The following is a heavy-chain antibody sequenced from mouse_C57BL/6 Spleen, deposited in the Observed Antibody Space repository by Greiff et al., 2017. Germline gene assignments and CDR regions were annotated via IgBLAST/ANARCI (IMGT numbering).Heavy chain of an antibody. V-gene: IGHV1-55*01. J-gene: IGHJ2*01. CDR1: GYTFTSYW. CDR3: ARGYYGSSYRFDY. D-gene: IGHD1-1*01. CDR2: IYPGSGST. Sequence: QVQLKQPGAELVKPGASVKMSCKASGYTFTSYWITWVKQRPGQGLEWIGNIYPGSGSTNYNEKFKGKATLTVDTSSSTAYMQLSSLTSEYSAVAYCARGYYGSSYRFDYWGQGTTLTVSS.